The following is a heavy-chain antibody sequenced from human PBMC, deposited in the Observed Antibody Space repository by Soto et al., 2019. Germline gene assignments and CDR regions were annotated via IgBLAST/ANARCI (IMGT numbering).Heavy chain of an antibody. J-gene: IGHJ4*02. V-gene: IGHV4-28*01. CDR1: GYSISSSNW. D-gene: IGHD1-26*01. CDR2: IYYSGTT. CDR3: ARREIQGPIDY. Sequence: PSETLSLTCAVSGYSISSSNWWGWIRQPPGKGLEWIGYIYYSGTTYYNPSLKSRVTMSVDTSKNQFSLKLTSVTAVDTAVYYCARREIQGPIDYWGQRTLVTVPQ.